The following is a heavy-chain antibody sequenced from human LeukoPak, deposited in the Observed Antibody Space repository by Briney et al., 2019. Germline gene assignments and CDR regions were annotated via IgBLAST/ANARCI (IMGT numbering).Heavy chain of an antibody. CDR2: IWDDGNNK. CDR1: GFTFTSYG. J-gene: IGHJ5*02. D-gene: IGHD2-8*01. Sequence: GRSPRLSCAASGFTFTSYGMHWVRQAPGKGLDWVALIWDDGNNKYYTYSVKGRFTISRDNSKNTLYLQMNSLRAEDTAVYYCARDNGEWRLNWFDHWGQGALLTDSS. V-gene: IGHV3-33*01. CDR3: ARDNGEWRLNWFDH.